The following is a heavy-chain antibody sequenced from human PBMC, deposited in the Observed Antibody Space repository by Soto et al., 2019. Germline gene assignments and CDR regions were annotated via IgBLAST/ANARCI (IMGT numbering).Heavy chain of an antibody. Sequence: GESLKISCKGSGYSFTSYWIGWVRQMPGKGLEWMGIIYPGDSDTRYSPSFQGQVTISRDNSKNTLYLQMNSLRAEDTAVYYCAKDFRVGTYGYYYGMDVWGQGTTVTVSS. J-gene: IGHJ6*02. CDR3: AKDFRVGTYGYYYGMDV. CDR2: IYPGDSDT. V-gene: IGHV5-51*01. CDR1: GYSFTSYW. D-gene: IGHD1-26*01.